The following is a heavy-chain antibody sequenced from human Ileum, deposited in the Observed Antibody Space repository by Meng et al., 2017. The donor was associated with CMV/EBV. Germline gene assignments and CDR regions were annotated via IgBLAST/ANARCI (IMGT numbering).Heavy chain of an antibody. J-gene: IGHJ4*02. D-gene: IGHD1-1*01. Sequence: HQSVPWPLTPLQTLLLTCAVSGDTVSRNSFVCNWIRQSPSRGLEWLGRTFYKSTYYNDYAVSVKSRIIINADTSNNQLSLQLNSVTPDDTAVYYCATDWNLNYWGQGILVTVSS. V-gene: IGHV6-1*01. CDR1: GDTVSRNSFV. CDR2: TFYKSTYYN. CDR3: ATDWNLNY.